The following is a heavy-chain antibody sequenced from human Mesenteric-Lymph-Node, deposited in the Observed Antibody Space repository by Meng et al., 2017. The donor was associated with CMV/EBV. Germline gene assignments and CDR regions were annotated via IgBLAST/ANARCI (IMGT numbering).Heavy chain of an antibody. CDR3: ARENRGYSGYDSPGGYFDY. CDR2: INTNTGNP. V-gene: IGHV7-4-1*02. Sequence: TFTSYAMNWVRQAPGQGLEWMGWINTNTGNPTYAQGFTGRFVFSLDTSVSTAYLQISSLKAEDTVVYYCARENRGYSGYDSPGGYFDYWGQGTLVTVSS. J-gene: IGHJ4*02. CDR1: TFTSYA. D-gene: IGHD5-12*01.